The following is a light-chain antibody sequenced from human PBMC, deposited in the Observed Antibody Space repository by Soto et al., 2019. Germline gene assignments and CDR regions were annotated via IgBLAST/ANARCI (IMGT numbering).Light chain of an antibody. V-gene: IGLV2-14*01. CDR2: EVS. CDR3: SSYTSSNTLV. CDR1: SSDVGAYNY. Sequence: QSALTQPASVXGXXXXXXXISCTGTSSDVGAYNYVSWYQQHPGKAPKLMIFEVSDRPSGVSNRFSGSKSGNTASLTISGLQAEDEADYYCSSYTSSNTLVFGGGTKVTVL. J-gene: IGLJ2*01.